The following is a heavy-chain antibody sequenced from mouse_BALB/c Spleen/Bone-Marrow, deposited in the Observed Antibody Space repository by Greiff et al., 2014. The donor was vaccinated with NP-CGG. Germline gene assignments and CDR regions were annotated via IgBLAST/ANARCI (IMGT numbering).Heavy chain of an antibody. V-gene: IGHV1-5*01. CDR1: CYTFTKYW. D-gene: IGHD4-1*01. J-gene: IGHJ3*01. CDR2: IYPGNNDA. CDR3: ARNWDWVFAY. Sequence: VQLQQSGTVLARPGASLRMSCKASCYTFTKYWINWVKQRPGQGLGWIGAIYPGNNDAKYTQKFKAKAKLTAVTSTSTADMELSSLTNEDSAVYYCARNWDWVFAYWGQGTLVTVSA.